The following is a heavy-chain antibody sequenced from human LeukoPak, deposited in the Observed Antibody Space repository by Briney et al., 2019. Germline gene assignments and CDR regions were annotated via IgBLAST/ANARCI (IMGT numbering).Heavy chain of an antibody. CDR3: ARKGLNYYYGMDV. V-gene: IGHV3-30*03. D-gene: IGHD3-22*01. J-gene: IGHJ6*04. Sequence: GRSLRLSCAASGFTFSSYGMHWVRQAPGKGLEGVAVISYDGSKKYYADSVKGRITISRYNSKNTLYLQMNRLRAEDTDVYYCARKGLNYYYGMDVWGKGTTVTVSS. CDR2: ISYDGSKK. CDR1: GFTFSSYG.